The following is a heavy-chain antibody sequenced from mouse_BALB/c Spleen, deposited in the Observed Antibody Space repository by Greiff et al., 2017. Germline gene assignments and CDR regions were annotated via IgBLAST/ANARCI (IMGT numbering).Heavy chain of an antibody. CDR3: VGGGDY. CDR2: IWTGGGT. J-gene: IGHJ2*01. V-gene: IGHV2-9-2*01. D-gene: IGHD1-1*02. Sequence: QVQLQQSGPGLVAPSQSLSITCTVSGFSLTSYDISWIRQPPGKGLEWLGVIWTGGGTNYNSAFMSRLSISKDNSKSQVFLKMNSLQTDDTAIYYCVGGGDYWGQGTTLTVSS. CDR1: GFSLTSYD.